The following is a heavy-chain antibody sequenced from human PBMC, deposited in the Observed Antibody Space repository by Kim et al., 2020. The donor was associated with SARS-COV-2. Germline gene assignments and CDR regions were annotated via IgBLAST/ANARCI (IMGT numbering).Heavy chain of an antibody. CDR2: ISAYNGNT. D-gene: IGHD3-22*01. J-gene: IGHJ4*02. CDR3: ARVDYYDSSGYCSDY. CDR1: GYTFTSYG. V-gene: IGHV1-18*01. Sequence: ASVKVSCKASGYTFTSYGISWVRQAPGQGLEWMGWISAYNGNTNYAQKLQGRVTMTTDTSTSTAYMELRSLRSDDTAVYYCARVDYYDSSGYCSDYWGQGTLVTVSS.